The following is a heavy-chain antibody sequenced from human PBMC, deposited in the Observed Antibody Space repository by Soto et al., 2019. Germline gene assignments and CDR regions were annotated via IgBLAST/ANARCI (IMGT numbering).Heavy chain of an antibody. Sequence: SETLSLTCTVSGGSISSNYWAWIRQPPGKGLEWIGYVYNSGSTNYNPSLKSRVTISEDTSKSQFSLKVNSMTAADTAVYYCARYRREAVAGYTLDNWGQGILVTVSS. CDR2: VYNSGST. D-gene: IGHD6-13*01. V-gene: IGHV4-59*01. CDR1: GGSISSNY. J-gene: IGHJ4*02. CDR3: ARYRREAVAGYTLDN.